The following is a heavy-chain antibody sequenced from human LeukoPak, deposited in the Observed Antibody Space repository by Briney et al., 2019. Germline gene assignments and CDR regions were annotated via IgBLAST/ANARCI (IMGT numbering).Heavy chain of an antibody. CDR1: GFTFSSYS. Sequence: GGSLRLSCAASGFTFSSYSMNWVRQAPGKGLEWVSYISSSSSTIYYADSVKGRFTISRDNAKNSLYLQMNNLRPEDTAVYYCAKSGKILGYWGQGTLVTVSS. CDR3: AKSGKILGY. D-gene: IGHD2-2*03. J-gene: IGHJ4*02. V-gene: IGHV3-48*01. CDR2: ISSSSSTI.